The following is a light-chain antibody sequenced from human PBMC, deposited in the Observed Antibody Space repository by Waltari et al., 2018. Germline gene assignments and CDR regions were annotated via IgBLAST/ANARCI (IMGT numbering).Light chain of an antibody. CDR1: SSNIGSNT. Sequence: QSVLTQPPSASGTPGQRVTTSCSGSSSNIGSNTVNWYQQLPGTAPNLLIPSNNQRPAGVPDRFSGSKSGTSASLAISGLQSEDEADYYCAAWDDSLSALYVFGTGTKVTVL. CDR3: AAWDDSLSALYV. J-gene: IGLJ1*01. V-gene: IGLV1-44*01. CDR2: SNN.